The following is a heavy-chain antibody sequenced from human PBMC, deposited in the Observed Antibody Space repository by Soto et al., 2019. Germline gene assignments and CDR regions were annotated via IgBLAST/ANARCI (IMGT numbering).Heavy chain of an antibody. CDR1: GFTVRSNY. V-gene: IGHV3-53*01. D-gene: IGHD2-2*02. CDR2: IYSGGST. J-gene: IGHJ6*02. CDR3: ARPHCSSTSCYTLVRDYYYGMDV. Sequence: GGSLRLSCAASGFTVRSNYMTWVRRAPGKGLGWVSAIYSGGSTYYADSVKGRFTISRDNSKNTLYLQMNSLRAEDTAVYYCARPHCSSTSCYTLVRDYYYGMDVWGQGTTVTVSS.